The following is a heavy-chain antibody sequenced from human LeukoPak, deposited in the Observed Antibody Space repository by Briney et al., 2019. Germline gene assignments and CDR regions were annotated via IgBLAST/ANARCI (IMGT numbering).Heavy chain of an antibody. CDR1: GYTFTSYA. CDR3: ARGYCNGYYYHAFDV. Sequence: AASVTVSCKASGYTFTSYAMYWVRQAPGQGLECMGWINTNTGNPMYDQGFTGRFVFSLDTSVSTAYLQISSLKAEDTAVYYCARGYCNGYYYHAFDVWGQGTMVPVSS. V-gene: IGHV7-4-1*02. CDR2: INTNTGNP. J-gene: IGHJ3*01. D-gene: IGHD3-22*01.